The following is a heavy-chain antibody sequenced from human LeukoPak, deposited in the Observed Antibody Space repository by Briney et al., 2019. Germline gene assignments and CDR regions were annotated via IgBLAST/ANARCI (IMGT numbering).Heavy chain of an antibody. Sequence: GGSLRLSCAASGFTVSSNYMSWVRQAPGKGLEWVSVIYSGGSTYYADSVKVRCTISRENSKNTLYLQMNIRRVEDTAVEYCARNRKTTVMGKYAFVISGEGAIVTLSP. CDR2: IYSGGST. CDR1: GFTVSSNY. D-gene: IGHD4-17*01. V-gene: IGHV3-66*01. J-gene: IGHJ3*02. CDR3: ARNRKTTVMGKYAFVI.